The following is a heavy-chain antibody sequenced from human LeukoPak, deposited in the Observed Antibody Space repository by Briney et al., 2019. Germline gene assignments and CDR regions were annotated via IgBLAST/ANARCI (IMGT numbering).Heavy chain of an antibody. CDR3: AKGFSSSSYSGLDF. CDR2: ISGSGAET. Sequence: GGSLRLSCAASRFTFDDYAMTWVRQAPGKELEWVSVISGSGAETFYAGSVQGRFTVSRDTSKNAVYLQMNSLRVEDTAIYFCAKGFSSSSYSGLDFWGQGTLVTVSS. CDR1: RFTFDDYA. V-gene: IGHV3-23*01. J-gene: IGHJ4*02. D-gene: IGHD2-15*01.